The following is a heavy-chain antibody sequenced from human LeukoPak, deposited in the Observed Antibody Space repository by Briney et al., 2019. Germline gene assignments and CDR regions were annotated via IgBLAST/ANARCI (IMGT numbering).Heavy chain of an antibody. CDR2: IYHSGST. D-gene: IGHD5-18*01. J-gene: IGHJ4*02. CDR3: ARVGDTAMVYFDY. V-gene: IGHV4-38-2*02. CDR1: VYSINSGYY. Sequence: SETLSLTCSVSVYSINSGYYWGWIRQPPGKGLEWIGSIYHSGSTYYNPSLKSRVTISVDTSKNQFSLKLSSVTAADTAVYYCARVGDTAMVYFDYWGQGTLVTVSS.